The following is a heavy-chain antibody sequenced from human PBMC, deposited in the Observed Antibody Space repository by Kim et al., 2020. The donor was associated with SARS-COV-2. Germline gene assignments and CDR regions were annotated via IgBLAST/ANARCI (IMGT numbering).Heavy chain of an antibody. CDR1: GYTFTSYV. D-gene: IGHD3-22*01. J-gene: IGHJ4*02. V-gene: IGHV1-18*01. CDR2: ISAYNGNT. CDR3: ARFYDSSGYQYFDY. Sequence: ASVKVSCKTSGYTFTSYVISWVRQAPGQGLELMGWISAYNGNTNYAQKFQGRVTMTTDTSTSTAYMELRSLISDDTAVYYCARFYDSSGYQYFDYWGQGTLVTVSS.